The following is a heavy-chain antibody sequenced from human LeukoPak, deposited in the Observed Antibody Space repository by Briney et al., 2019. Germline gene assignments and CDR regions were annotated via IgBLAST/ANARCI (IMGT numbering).Heavy chain of an antibody. V-gene: IGHV3-23*01. Sequence: GGSLRLSCVASGFTFSIFEMSWVRQSPRKGLQWVSVISPSGESTYNTDLVEGRFTTSRDNSKNTVFLQLNSLRAEDTAVYYCASGYCSSTSCYFDYYYYMDVWGKGTTVTVSS. J-gene: IGHJ6*03. CDR3: ASGYCSSTSCYFDYYYYMDV. CDR1: GFTFSIFE. CDR2: ISPSGEST. D-gene: IGHD2-2*03.